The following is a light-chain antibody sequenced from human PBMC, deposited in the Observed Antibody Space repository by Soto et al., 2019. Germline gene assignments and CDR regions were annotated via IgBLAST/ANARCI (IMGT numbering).Light chain of an antibody. J-gene: IGKJ2*01. Sequence: IVLTQSPGTLSLSPGERATLSCRASQSVNSNFFSWFQQKPGQAPRLLIYGISSRATGIPDRFSGSGSGTDFTLTISRLEPEDFAVYYCHQYGHTPRTFGQGTKLEIK. CDR1: QSVNSNF. CDR3: HQYGHTPRT. CDR2: GIS. V-gene: IGKV3-20*01.